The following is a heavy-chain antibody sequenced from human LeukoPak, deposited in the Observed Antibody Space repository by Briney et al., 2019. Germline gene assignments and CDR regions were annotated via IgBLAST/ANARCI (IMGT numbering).Heavy chain of an antibody. CDR1: GFTFSNYG. V-gene: IGHV3-64*01. CDR2: ISSNGGST. CDR3: AKVGVGQQLVRGYFDY. D-gene: IGHD6-13*01. J-gene: IGHJ4*02. Sequence: GGSLRLSCAASGFTFSNYGMHWVRQAPGKGLEYVSAISSNGGSTYYANSVKGGFTISRDNSKNTLYLQMNSLRAEDTAVYYCAKVGVGQQLVRGYFDYWGQGTLVTVSS.